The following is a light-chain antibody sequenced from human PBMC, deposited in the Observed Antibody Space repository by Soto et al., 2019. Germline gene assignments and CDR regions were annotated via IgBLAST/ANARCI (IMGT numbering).Light chain of an antibody. CDR2: DAS. CDR3: QQRSNWPLLT. CDR1: QSVSSY. Sequence: EIVLTQSPAPLSLSPGERATLSCMASQSVSSYLAWYQQKPGQAPRLLVYDASNRATGIPARFSGSGSGTDFTLTISSLAPEDFAVYYCQQRSNWPLLTFGGGTKVEIK. V-gene: IGKV3-11*01. J-gene: IGKJ4*01.